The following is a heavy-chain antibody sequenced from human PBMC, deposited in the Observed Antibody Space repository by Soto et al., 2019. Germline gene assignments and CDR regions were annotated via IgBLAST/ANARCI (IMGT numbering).Heavy chain of an antibody. V-gene: IGHV3-9*01. Sequence: EVQLVESGGGLVQPGRSLRLSCAASGFTFDDYAMHWVRQAPGKGLEWVSGISWNSGSIGYADSVKGRFTISRDNAKNSLYLQMNSLRTEDTALYYCAKDLYSAAGTIDYWGQGTLVTVSS. CDR3: AKDLYSAAGTIDY. J-gene: IGHJ4*02. CDR2: ISWNSGSI. CDR1: GFTFDDYA. D-gene: IGHD6-13*01.